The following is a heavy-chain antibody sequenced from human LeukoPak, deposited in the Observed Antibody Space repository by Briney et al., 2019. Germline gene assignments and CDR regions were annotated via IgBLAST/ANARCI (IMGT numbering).Heavy chain of an antibody. CDR3: ARDKSVGAIDY. J-gene: IGHJ4*02. Sequence: SETLSLTCTVSGGSISSGGYYWSWIRQHPGKGLEWIGYIYYSGSTYYNPSLKSGVTISVDTSKNQFSLKLSSVTAADTAVYYCARDKSVGAIDYWGQGTLVTVSS. CDR1: GGSISSGGYY. D-gene: IGHD1-26*01. CDR2: IYYSGST. V-gene: IGHV4-31*03.